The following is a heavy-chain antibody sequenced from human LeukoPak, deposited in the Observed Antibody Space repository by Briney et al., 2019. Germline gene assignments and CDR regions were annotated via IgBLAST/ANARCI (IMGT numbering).Heavy chain of an antibody. Sequence: GGSLRLSCAASGFTFSSYGMSWVRQAPGKGLEWVSAISGSGGSTTYADSVKGRFTISRDNAKNTLYLQMNSLRAEDTAVYYCARPLSGYSSSLGYWGQGTLVTVSS. V-gene: IGHV3-23*01. CDR3: ARPLSGYSSSLGY. CDR2: ISGSGGST. D-gene: IGHD6-6*01. CDR1: GFTFSSYG. J-gene: IGHJ4*02.